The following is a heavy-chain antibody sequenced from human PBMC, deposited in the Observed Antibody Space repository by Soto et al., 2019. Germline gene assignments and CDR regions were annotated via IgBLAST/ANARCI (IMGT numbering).Heavy chain of an antibody. Sequence: SETLSLTCAVSGDSISSGYHLAWIRQPPGKGLEWIASIYHSGTTYHNPSLKSRVTISVDTSKNQFSLKLSSVTAADTAVYYCARGPYDSSGYYSLGENYWGQGTLVTVSS. J-gene: IGHJ4*02. V-gene: IGHV4-38-2*01. CDR3: ARGPYDSSGYYSLGENY. D-gene: IGHD3-22*01. CDR2: IYHSGTT. CDR1: GDSISSGYH.